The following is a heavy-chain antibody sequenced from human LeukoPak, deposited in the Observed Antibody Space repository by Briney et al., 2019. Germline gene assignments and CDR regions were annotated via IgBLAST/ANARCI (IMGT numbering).Heavy chain of an antibody. CDR3: ARRRHYMDV. CDR2: IYYSGST. CDR1: GGSISSSSYY. V-gene: IGHV4-39*01. J-gene: IGHJ6*03. Sequence: SETLSLTCTVSGGSISSSSYYWGWIRQPPGKGLEWIGSIYYSGSTYYNPSLKSRVTISVDTSKNQFSLKLSSVTAADTAVYYCARRRHYMDVWGKGTTVTVSS.